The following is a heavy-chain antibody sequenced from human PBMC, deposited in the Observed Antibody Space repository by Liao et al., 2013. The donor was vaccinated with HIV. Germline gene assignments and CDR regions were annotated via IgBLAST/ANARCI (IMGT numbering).Heavy chain of an antibody. D-gene: IGHD1-26*01. J-gene: IGHJ4*02. CDR2: IYTSGST. Sequence: QVQLQESGPGLVKPSQTLSLTCTVSGGSISSGSYYWSWIRQPAGKGLEWIGRIYTSGSTNYNPSLKSRVTISADTSKNQFSLKLSSVTAADTAVYYCARALRRQLGYFDYWGQGTLVTVSS. CDR3: ARALRRQLGYFDY. CDR1: GGSISSGSYY. V-gene: IGHV4-61*02.